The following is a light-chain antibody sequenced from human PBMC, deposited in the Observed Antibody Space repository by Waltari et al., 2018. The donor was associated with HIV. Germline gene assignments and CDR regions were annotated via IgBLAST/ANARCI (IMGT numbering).Light chain of an antibody. CDR1: SSDVGTFNS. CDR2: DVT. J-gene: IGLJ2*01. Sequence: QSALTQPASVSGSPGQSITIPRTGTSSDVGTFNSVSWYQLQPGNAPKLVIFDVTKRPSGVSDRFSGSKSGNAASLTISGLQAEDEADYYCCTYAVIVVFGGGTKLTVL. V-gene: IGLV2-23*02. CDR3: CTYAVIVV.